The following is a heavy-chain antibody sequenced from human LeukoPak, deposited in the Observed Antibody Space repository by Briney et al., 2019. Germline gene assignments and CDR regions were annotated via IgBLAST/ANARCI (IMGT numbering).Heavy chain of an antibody. CDR1: GFIFSGYW. V-gene: IGHV3-74*01. CDR3: TKSDWFDP. D-gene: IGHD3-3*01. CDR2: IKNDGSIT. Sequence: GGSLRLSCAASGFIFSGYWMRWVRQAPGQGLVWLSRIKNDGSITSYADSVKGRFTISRDNAKNTLYLQMNSLRVEDTAVYYCTKSDWFDPWGQGTLVTVSS. J-gene: IGHJ5*02.